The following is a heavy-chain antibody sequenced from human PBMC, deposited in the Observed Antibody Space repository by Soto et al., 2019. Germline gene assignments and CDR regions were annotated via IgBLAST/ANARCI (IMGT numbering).Heavy chain of an antibody. V-gene: IGHV3-72*01. Sequence: VELVESGGGLVQPGGSLRLSCAASGFIFNDHYMEWVRQAPGKGLERIGGSRDKANGYSTEYAASVKGRFTISGDDSEYSLYLQMNSLKTEDTAVYYCAREYYDKSDSPGWYFDLWGRGTLVTVSS. CDR3: AREYYDKSDSPGWYFDL. D-gene: IGHD3-22*01. J-gene: IGHJ2*01. CDR1: GFIFNDHY. CDR2: SRDKANGYST.